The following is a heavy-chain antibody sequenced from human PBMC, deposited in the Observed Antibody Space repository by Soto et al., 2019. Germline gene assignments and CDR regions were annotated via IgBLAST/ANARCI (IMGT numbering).Heavy chain of an antibody. J-gene: IGHJ4*02. V-gene: IGHV1-18*01. CDR2: ISAYNGNT. Sequence: ASVKVSCKASGYTFTSYGISWVRQAPGQGLEWMGWISAYNGNTNYAQKLQGRVTMTTDTSTSTAYMELRSLRSDDTAVYYCARDGGKTYYYGSGTGMKKFDYWGQGTLVTVSS. CDR1: GYTFTSYG. CDR3: ARDGGKTYYYGSGTGMKKFDY. D-gene: IGHD3-10*01.